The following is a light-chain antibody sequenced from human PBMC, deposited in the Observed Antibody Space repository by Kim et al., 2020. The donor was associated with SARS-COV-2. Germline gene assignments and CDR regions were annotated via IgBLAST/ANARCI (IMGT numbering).Light chain of an antibody. V-gene: IGKV1-8*01. CDR1: QGITSY. CDR3: QQYSYPRT. CDR2: AAS. Sequence: SASTGDRVTITCRASQGITSYLAWYQQKPGKAPKLLMYAASTLQSGVPSRFSGSGSGTEFTLTIGCLQSEDSATYYCQQYSYPRTFGQGTKVDIK. J-gene: IGKJ1*01.